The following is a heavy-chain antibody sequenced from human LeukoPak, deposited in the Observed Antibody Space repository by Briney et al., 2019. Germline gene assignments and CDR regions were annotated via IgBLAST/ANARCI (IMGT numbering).Heavy chain of an antibody. J-gene: IGHJ4*02. CDR1: GFTFSSYS. D-gene: IGHD2-15*01. CDR3: ARETQCSSGGSCYSGSDY. Sequence: TGGSLRLSCAASGFTFSSYSMNWVRQAPGKGLEWVSSISSSSSYIYYADSVKGRFTISRDNAKNSLYLQMNSLRVEDTAVYYCARETQCSSGGSCYSGSDYWGQGTLVTVSS. V-gene: IGHV3-21*04. CDR2: ISSSSSYI.